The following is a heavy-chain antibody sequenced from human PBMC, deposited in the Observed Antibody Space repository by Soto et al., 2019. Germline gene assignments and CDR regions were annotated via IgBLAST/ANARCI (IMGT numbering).Heavy chain of an antibody. D-gene: IGHD2-15*01. J-gene: IGHJ4*02. CDR3: AKQAGYCSGGSCDPHYFDY. CDR2: ISAYNGNT. V-gene: IGHV1-18*01. Sequence: ASVKVSCKASGYSFTSYGITWVRQAPGQGLEWMGWISAYNGNTNYAQNLQDRVTLTTDTSTYTAYMELRSLQSDDTAVYYCAKQAGYCSGGSCDPHYFDYWGQGTLVTVSS. CDR1: GYSFTSYG.